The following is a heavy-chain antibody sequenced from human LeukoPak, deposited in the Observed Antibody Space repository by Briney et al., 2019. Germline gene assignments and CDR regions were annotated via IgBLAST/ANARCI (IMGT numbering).Heavy chain of an antibody. CDR2: ISGSGGST. V-gene: IGHV3-23*01. Sequence: QPGRSLRLSCAASGFTFSSYAMSWVRQAPWKGLEWVSAISGSGGSTYYADSVKGRFTISRDNSKNTLYLQMNSLRAEDTAVYYCASTRIVVVPAAISYGYWGQGTLVTVSS. CDR1: GFTFSSYA. J-gene: IGHJ4*02. D-gene: IGHD2-2*02. CDR3: ASTRIVVVPAAISYGY.